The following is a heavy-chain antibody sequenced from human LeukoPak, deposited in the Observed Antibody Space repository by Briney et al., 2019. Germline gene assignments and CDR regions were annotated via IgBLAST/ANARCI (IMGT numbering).Heavy chain of an antibody. J-gene: IGHJ5*02. D-gene: IGHD6-6*01. CDR2: MSSRTGGK. V-gene: IGHV3-21*01. Sequence: GGSLRLSCVGSGFSFTNYTLNWVRQAPGKGLEWVSSMSSRTGGKFYSDLVKGRFTISRDNAKNSVYLQMNSLRAEDTAVYYCAKDPEPYSSSSDWFDPWGQGTLVTVSS. CDR1: GFSFTNYT. CDR3: AKDPEPYSSSSDWFDP.